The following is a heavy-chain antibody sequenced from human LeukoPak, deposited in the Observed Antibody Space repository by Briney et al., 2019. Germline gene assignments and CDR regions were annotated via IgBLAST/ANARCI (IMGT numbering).Heavy chain of an antibody. Sequence: PSETLSLTCTVSGVSISSGGYYWGWLRQHPGKGLEWIVDIYYSGSTYYNPSLKSRVTISVDTSKNQFSLKLSSVTAADTAVYYCASSGTSEINWFDPWGQGTLVTVSS. D-gene: IGHD1-26*01. CDR2: IYYSGST. J-gene: IGHJ5*02. CDR1: GVSISSGGYY. CDR3: ASSGTSEINWFDP. V-gene: IGHV4-31*03.